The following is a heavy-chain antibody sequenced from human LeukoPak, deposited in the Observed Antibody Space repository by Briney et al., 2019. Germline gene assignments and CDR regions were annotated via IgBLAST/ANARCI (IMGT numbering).Heavy chain of an antibody. J-gene: IGHJ4*02. CDR2: IYYSGST. Sequence: SETLSLTCTVSGGSISSSSYYWGWIRQPPGKGLEWIGYIYYSGSTNYNPSLKSRVTISVDTSKNQFSLKLSSVTAADTAVYYCARGGDYYDSSDYFYYFDYWGQGTLVTVSS. CDR1: GGSISSSSYY. D-gene: IGHD3-22*01. V-gene: IGHV4-61*05. CDR3: ARGGDYYDSSDYFYYFDY.